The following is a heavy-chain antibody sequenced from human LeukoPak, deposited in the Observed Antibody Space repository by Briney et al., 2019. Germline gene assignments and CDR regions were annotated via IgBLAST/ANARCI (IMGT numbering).Heavy chain of an antibody. CDR2: ISAYNGNT. V-gene: IGHV1-18*01. CDR1: GYTFTSYG. J-gene: IGHJ5*02. Sequence: GASVKVSCKASGYTFTSYGISWVRQAPGQGLEWMGWISAYNGNTNYPQKLQGRVTMTTDTSTNTAYMELSRLRSDDTAVYYCARELEPVNWFDPWGQGTLVTVSS. D-gene: IGHD1-1*01. CDR3: ARELEPVNWFDP.